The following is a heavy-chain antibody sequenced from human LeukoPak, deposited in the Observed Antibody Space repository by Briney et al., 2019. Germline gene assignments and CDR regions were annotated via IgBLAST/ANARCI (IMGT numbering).Heavy chain of an antibody. V-gene: IGHV1-2*02. J-gene: IGHJ6*03. CDR1: GYTFTGYY. Sequence: ASVKVSFKASGYTFTGYYMHWVRQAPGQGLEWMGWINPKSGGTNYAQKFQGRVTMTRDTSISTAYMELSRLRSDDTAVYYCARAPRTDFSSGFYYYYYYMDVWGKGTTVTVSS. CDR3: ARAPRTDFSSGFYYYYYYMDV. CDR2: INPKSGGT. D-gene: IGHD3-3*01.